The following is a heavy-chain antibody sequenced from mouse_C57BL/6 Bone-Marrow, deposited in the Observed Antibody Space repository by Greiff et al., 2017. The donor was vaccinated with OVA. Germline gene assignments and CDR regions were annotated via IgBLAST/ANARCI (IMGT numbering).Heavy chain of an antibody. D-gene: IGHD2-2*01. Sequence: VQLQQSGAELVRPGTSVKMSCKASGYTFTNYWIGWAKQRPGHGLEWIGDIYPGGGYTNYNEKFKGKATLTAEKSSSTAYMQFSSLTSEDSAIYYCARGGLPYAMDYWGQGTSVTVSS. CDR2: IYPGGGYT. J-gene: IGHJ4*01. CDR3: ARGGLPYAMDY. CDR1: GYTFTNYW. V-gene: IGHV1-63*01.